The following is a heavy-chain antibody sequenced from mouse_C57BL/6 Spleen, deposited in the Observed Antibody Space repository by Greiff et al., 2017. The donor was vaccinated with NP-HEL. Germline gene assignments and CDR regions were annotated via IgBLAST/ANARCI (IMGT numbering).Heavy chain of an antibody. J-gene: IGHJ1*03. CDR1: GFTFSSYA. Sequence: EVQVVESGGGLVKPGGSLKLSCAASGFTFSSYAMSWVRQTPEKRLEWVATISDGGSYTYYPDNVKGRFTISRDNAKNNLYLQMSHLKSEDTAMYYCARGNDGWYFDVWGTGTTVTVSS. CDR2: ISDGGSYT. CDR3: ARGNDGWYFDV. V-gene: IGHV5-4*01. D-gene: IGHD2-12*01.